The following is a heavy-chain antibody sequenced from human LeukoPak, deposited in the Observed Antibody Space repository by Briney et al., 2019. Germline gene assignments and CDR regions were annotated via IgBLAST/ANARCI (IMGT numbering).Heavy chain of an antibody. CDR3: AKLSQSSGFDY. CDR1: GFTFSSYG. CDR2: IWYDGSNK. D-gene: IGHD6-19*01. Sequence: PGGSLRLSCAASGFTFSSYGMHWVRQAPGKGLEWVAVIWYDGSNKYYADPVKGRFTISRDNSKNTLYLQMNSLRAEDTAVYYCAKLSQSSGFDYWGQGTLVTVSS. J-gene: IGHJ4*02. V-gene: IGHV3-33*06.